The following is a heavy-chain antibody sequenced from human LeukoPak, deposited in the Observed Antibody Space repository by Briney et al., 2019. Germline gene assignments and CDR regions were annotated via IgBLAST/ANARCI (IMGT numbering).Heavy chain of an antibody. CDR1: GFTFSSYG. V-gene: IGHV3-33*01. D-gene: IGHD3-22*01. Sequence: GRSLRLSCAASGFTFSSYGMHWVRQAPGKGLEWVAVIWYDGSNKYYADSVKGRFTISRDNSKNTLYLQMNSLRAEDTAVYYCARGRYYYDSSGLDYWGQGTLVTVSS. J-gene: IGHJ4*02. CDR2: IWYDGSNK. CDR3: ARGRYYYDSSGLDY.